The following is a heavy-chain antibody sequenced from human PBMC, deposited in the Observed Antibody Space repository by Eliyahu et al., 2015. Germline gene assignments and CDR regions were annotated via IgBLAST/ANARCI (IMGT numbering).Heavy chain of an antibody. CDR3: ARQQGPTHADYQWDFDY. V-gene: IGHV4-39*01. J-gene: IGHJ4*02. Sequence: WIGSIYYSGSTYYNPSLKSRVTISVDTSKNQFSLKLSSVTAADTAVYYCARQQGPTHADYQWDFDYWGQGTLVTVSS. D-gene: IGHD2-8*01. CDR2: IYYSGST.